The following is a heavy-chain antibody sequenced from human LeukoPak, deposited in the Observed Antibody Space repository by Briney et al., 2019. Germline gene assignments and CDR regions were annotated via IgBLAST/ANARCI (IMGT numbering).Heavy chain of an antibody. D-gene: IGHD6-6*01. CDR2: MNPNSGNT. Sequence: ASVKVSCKASGYTFTSYDINWVRQATGQGLEWMGWMNPNSGNTGYAQKCQGRVTITRNTSISTAYMELSSLRSEDTAVYYCARGREYLRAFDIWGQGTMVTVSS. CDR1: GYTFTSYD. J-gene: IGHJ3*02. V-gene: IGHV1-8*03. CDR3: ARGREYLRAFDI.